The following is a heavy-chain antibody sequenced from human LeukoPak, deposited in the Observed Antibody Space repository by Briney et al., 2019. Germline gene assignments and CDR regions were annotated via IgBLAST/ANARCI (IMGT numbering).Heavy chain of an antibody. V-gene: IGHV4-39*07. CDR2: IYYSGST. D-gene: IGHD6-6*01. J-gene: IGHJ4*02. CDR1: GGSISSSGYY. Sequence: SETLSLTCTVSGGSISSSGYYWGWIRQPPGKGLEWIGSIYYSGSTYYNPSLKSRVTISVDTSKNQFSLKLSSLTAADTAVYYCARTRSRLGYFDYWGQGTLVTVSS. CDR3: ARTRSRLGYFDY.